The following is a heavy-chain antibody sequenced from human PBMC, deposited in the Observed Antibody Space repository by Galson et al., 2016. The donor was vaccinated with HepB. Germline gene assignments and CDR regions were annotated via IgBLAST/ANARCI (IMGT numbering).Heavy chain of an antibody. V-gene: IGHV4-39*01. CDR1: GGSSNSDFDF. CDR3: VSGGAGNYGRH. CDR2: IQYSGRT. Sequence: SETLSLTCSISGGSSNSDFDFWGWIRQPPGKGLEWIGGIQYSGRTYYSPSLSSRVTISVDTSNSQFSLKLTSVTAADTAVYYCVSGGAGNYGRHWGQGTLVTVSS. D-gene: IGHD1-7*01. J-gene: IGHJ4*02.